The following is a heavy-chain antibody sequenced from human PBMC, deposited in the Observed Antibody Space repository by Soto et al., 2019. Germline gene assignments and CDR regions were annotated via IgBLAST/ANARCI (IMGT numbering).Heavy chain of an antibody. J-gene: IGHJ4*02. V-gene: IGHV5-10-1*01. CDR2: IDPSDSQT. CDR3: ARQIYDSDTGPNFQYYFDS. CDR1: GYSFAGYL. Sequence: GESLKISCKGSGYSFAGYLIAWVRQKPGKGLEWMGRIDPSDSQTYYSPSFRGHVTISVTKSITTVFLQWSSLRASDTAMYYCARQIYDSDTGPNFQYYFDSWGQGTPVTVSS. D-gene: IGHD3-22*01.